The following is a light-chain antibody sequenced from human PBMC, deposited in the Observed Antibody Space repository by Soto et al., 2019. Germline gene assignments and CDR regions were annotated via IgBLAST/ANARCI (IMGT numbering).Light chain of an antibody. CDR1: SGYSTYA. V-gene: IGLV4-69*01. CDR3: QSLGTGIQV. CDR2: INYDGTH. J-gene: IGLJ3*02. Sequence: QPVLTQSPSASASLGASVKLTCTLSSGYSTYAIAWHQQQSEEGPRFLMKINYDGTHSKGDGFFDRFSGSSSGAERHLTSSRPQSEDEADYYCQSLGTGIQVFGGGTKLTVL.